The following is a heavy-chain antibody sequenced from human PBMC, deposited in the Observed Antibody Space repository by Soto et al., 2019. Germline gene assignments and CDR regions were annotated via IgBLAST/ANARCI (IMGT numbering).Heavy chain of an antibody. D-gene: IGHD5-12*01. V-gene: IGHV1-69*15. J-gene: IGHJ5*02. CDR3: AKDGGQDGYFGNWFDP. CDR2: IIPIFGSA. Sequence: QVQLVQSGAEVKKPGSSVKVSCKASGGTFSNYAITWVRQAPGQGLEWLGRIIPIFGSATYAQKFQGRVTITADESTTTAYMELSSLRSDDTAVYYCAKDGGQDGYFGNWFDPWGQGTLVTVSS. CDR1: GGTFSNYA.